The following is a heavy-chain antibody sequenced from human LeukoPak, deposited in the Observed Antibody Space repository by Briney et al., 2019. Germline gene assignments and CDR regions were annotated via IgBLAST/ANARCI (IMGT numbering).Heavy chain of an antibody. V-gene: IGHV4-61*02. J-gene: IGHJ1*01. CDR2: IYTGGST. CDR3: ASEVPASIDYFQH. D-gene: IGHD2-2*02. CDR1: GGSISSSSYY. Sequence: SETLSLTCTVSGGSISSSSYYWGWIRQPPGKGLEWIGRIYTGGSTNYNPSLKSRVTMSVDTSRNQFSLRLSSVTAADTAVYYCASEVPASIDYFQHWGQGTLVTVSS.